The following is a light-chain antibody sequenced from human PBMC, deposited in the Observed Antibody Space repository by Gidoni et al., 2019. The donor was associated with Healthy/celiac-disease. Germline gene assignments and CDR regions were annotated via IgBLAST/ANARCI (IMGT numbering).Light chain of an antibody. J-gene: IGKJ3*01. CDR2: GAS. V-gene: IGKV3-20*01. CDR3: QQSRA. CDR1: QSVSSSY. Sequence: DIVLTQSPGTLSLSPGERATLSCRASQSVSSSYLAWYQQKPGQAPRLLIYGASSRATGIPDRFSGSGSGTDFTLTISRLEPEDFAVYYCQQSRAFGPGTKVDIK.